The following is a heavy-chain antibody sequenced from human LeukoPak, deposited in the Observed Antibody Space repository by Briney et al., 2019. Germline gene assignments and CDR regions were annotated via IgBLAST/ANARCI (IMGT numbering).Heavy chain of an antibody. V-gene: IGHV3-20*04. Sequence: GGCLRLSCAASVFTFSSYGLSCVREAPGKGLEWVSGISWNSSSLASADSVKGRFTISRDYAKNSLYLQMNSLRVDDTAFYYCAKGDWFDYWGQGTVVTVSS. J-gene: IGHJ4*02. CDR1: VFTFSSYG. D-gene: IGHD3/OR15-3a*01. CDR3: AKGDWFDY. CDR2: ISWNSSSL.